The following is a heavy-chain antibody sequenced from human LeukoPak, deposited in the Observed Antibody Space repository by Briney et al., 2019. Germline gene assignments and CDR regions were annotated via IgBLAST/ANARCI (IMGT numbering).Heavy chain of an antibody. V-gene: IGHV3-30-3*01. CDR2: ISYDGSNK. CDR3: AKDSTNRIAAAGTSVDY. CDR1: GFTFSSYA. D-gene: IGHD6-13*01. J-gene: IGHJ4*02. Sequence: SGGSLRLSCAASGFTFSSYAMRWVRQAPGKGLEWVAVISYDGSNKYYADSVKGRFTISRDNSKNTLYLQMNSLRAEDTAVYYCAKDSTNRIAAAGTSVDYWGQGTLVTVSS.